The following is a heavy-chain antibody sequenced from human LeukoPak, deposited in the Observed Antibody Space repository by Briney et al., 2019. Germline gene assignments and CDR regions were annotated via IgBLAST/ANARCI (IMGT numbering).Heavy chain of an antibody. CDR1: GFSFTNYW. CDR2: IYPGDSDT. Sequence: GESLKISCKGSGFSFTNYWIGWVRQMPGKGLEWMGVIYPGDSDTRYSSPFQGEVTFSVDKSISTAYLQWNSLKASDTAMYYCAREENNGVPYFSYWGQGTLVTVSS. J-gene: IGHJ4*02. D-gene: IGHD2-8*01. V-gene: IGHV5-51*01. CDR3: AREENNGVPYFSY.